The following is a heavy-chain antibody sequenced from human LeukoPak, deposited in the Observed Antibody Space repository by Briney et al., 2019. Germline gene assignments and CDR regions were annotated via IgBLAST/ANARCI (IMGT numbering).Heavy chain of an antibody. CDR2: IYYSGST. D-gene: IGHD3-9*01. J-gene: IGHJ4*02. CDR3: ARERATISY. V-gene: IGHV4-59*12. CDR1: GGSISSYY. Sequence: SETLSLTCTVSGGSISSYYWSWIRQPPGKGLEWIGYIYYSGSTNYNPSLKSRVTISVDTSKNQFSLKLSSVTAADTAVYYCARERATISYWGQGTLVTVSS.